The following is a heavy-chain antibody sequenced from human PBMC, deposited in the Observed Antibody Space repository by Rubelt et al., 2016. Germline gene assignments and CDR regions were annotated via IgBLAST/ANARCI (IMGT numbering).Heavy chain of an antibody. D-gene: IGHD3-22*01. Sequence: GQLQESGPGLVKPSQTLSLTSTVSGVSMSTGGPYWSWIRQHPGKGLEWIGYIYYTGTTYYNPSLKSRVSISVDTSKNQFSLNLSSVTAADTAVYYCAGDRGDSTGRIDCWGQGTLVSVSS. CDR2: IYYTGTT. V-gene: IGHV4-31*03. CDR3: AGDRGDSTGRIDC. CDR1: GVSMSTGGPY. J-gene: IGHJ4*02.